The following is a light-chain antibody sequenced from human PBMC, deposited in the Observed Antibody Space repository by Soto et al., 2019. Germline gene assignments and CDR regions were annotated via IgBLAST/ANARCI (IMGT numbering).Light chain of an antibody. CDR1: NSDVGRYDH. Sequence: SVLTQPASVSGSPGQSIIVSCTGTNSDVGRYDHVSWLQHSPGKAPKVVIYDVNNRPSGVSNRFSGSKSDNTAALTISGLQAEDEGDYYCCSYAGDGVVFGGGTKVTVL. CDR3: CSYAGDGVV. V-gene: IGLV2-23*02. CDR2: DVN. J-gene: IGLJ2*01.